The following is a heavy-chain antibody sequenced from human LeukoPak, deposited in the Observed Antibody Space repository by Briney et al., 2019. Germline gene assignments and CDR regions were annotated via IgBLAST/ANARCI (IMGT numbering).Heavy chain of an antibody. CDR1: GGSISCYY. CDR3: AREYYYDSSGYHYFDY. V-gene: IGHV4-34*01. D-gene: IGHD3-22*01. CDR2: INHSGST. J-gene: IGHJ4*02. Sequence: SETLSLTCTVSGGSISCYYWSWIRQPPGKGLEWIGEINHSGSTNYNPSLKSRVTISVDTSKNQFSLKLSSVTAADTAVYYCAREYYYDSSGYHYFDYWGQGTLVTVSS.